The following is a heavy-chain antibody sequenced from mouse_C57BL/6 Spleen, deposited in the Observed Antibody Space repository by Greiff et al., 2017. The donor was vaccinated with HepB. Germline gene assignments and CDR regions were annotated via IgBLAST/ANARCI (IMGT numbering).Heavy chain of an antibody. Sequence: VQLQESGPGLVQPSQSLSITCTVSGFSLTSYGVHWVRQSPGKGLEWLGVIWRGGSTDYNAAFMSRLSITKDNSKSQVFFKMNSLQADDTAIYYCAKSYDGYYGAMDYWGQGTSVTVSS. CDR2: IWRGGST. CDR3: AKSYDGYYGAMDY. D-gene: IGHD2-3*01. J-gene: IGHJ4*01. CDR1: GFSLTSYG. V-gene: IGHV2-5*01.